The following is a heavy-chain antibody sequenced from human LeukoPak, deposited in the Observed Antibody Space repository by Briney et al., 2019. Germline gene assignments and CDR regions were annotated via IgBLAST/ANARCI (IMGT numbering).Heavy chain of an antibody. J-gene: IGHJ4*02. CDR2: ISAYNGNT. CDR1: GYTFTSYS. CDR3: ARASYCSDGSCYSDY. Sequence: ASVKVSCKASGYTFTSYSISWVRQAPGQGLEWMGWISAYNGNTIYAQKVKGRVTMTTDASTSTAYMELRSLKSDDTAVYYCARASYCSDGSCYSDYWGQGTLVTVSS. D-gene: IGHD2-15*01. V-gene: IGHV1-18*01.